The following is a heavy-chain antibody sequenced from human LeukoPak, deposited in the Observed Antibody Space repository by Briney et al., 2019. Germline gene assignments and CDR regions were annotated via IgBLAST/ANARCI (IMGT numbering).Heavy chain of an antibody. D-gene: IGHD6-6*01. J-gene: IGHJ4*02. Sequence: YPSETLSLTCAVYGGSFSGYYWSWIRQPPGKGLEWIGYIYYSGSTNYNPSLKSRVAMSVDTSKNQFSLKLSSVTAADTAVYYCARARVSYYFDYWGQGTLVTVSS. CDR1: GGSFSGYY. V-gene: IGHV4-59*01. CDR2: IYYSGST. CDR3: ARARVSYYFDY.